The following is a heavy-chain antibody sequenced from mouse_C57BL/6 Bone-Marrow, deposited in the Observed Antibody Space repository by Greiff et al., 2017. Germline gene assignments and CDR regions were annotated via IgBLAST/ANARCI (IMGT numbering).Heavy chain of an antibody. CDR2: ISNGGGST. CDR1: GFTFSDYY. CDR3: ARHDWDWFAY. D-gene: IGHD4-1*01. V-gene: IGHV5-12*01. Sequence: EVKLVESGGGLVQPGGSLKLSCAASGFTFSDYYMYWVRQTPEKRLEWVAYISNGGGSTYYPDTVKGRVTISRDNAKNTLYLQMSRLKSEDTAMYYCARHDWDWFAYWGQGTLVTVSA. J-gene: IGHJ3*01.